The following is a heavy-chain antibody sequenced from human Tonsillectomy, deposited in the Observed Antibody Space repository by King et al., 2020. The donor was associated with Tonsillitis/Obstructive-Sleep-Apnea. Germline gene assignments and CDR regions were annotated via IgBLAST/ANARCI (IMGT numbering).Heavy chain of an antibody. J-gene: IGHJ4*02. CDR2: IYYSGST. CDR3: AGLPAVAGTPEY. CDR1: GGSISSSSYY. Sequence: QLQESGPGLVKPSETLSLTCTVSGGSISSSSYYWGWIRQPPGKGLEWSGCIYYSGSTYYNPSLKSRVTISVDTSKNQFSLKLSSVTAADTAVYYCAGLPAVAGTPEYWGQGTLVTVSS. D-gene: IGHD6-19*01. V-gene: IGHV4-39*01.